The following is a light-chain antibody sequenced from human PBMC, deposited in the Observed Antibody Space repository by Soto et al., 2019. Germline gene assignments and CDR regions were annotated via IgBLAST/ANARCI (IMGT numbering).Light chain of an antibody. J-gene: IGKJ1*01. Sequence: DIQMTQSPSTLSGSVGDRVTITCRASQTISSWLAWYQQKPGKAPKLLIYKASSLESGVPSRFSGSGSGIEFTLTISSLHPDDFATYYCQQYNSYPWTFGQGTKVDIK. V-gene: IGKV1-5*03. CDR2: KAS. CDR1: QTISSW. CDR3: QQYNSYPWT.